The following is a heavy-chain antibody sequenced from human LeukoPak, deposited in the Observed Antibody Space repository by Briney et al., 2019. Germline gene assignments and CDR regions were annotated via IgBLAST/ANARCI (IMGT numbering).Heavy chain of an antibody. Sequence: SSQTLSLTCTVSGGSISSGCSCWGWIRQPPGRGLEWFGRIYDSGSSYYNTSLKSRVTISVDTSKNQFSLRLSSVTAPDTAVYYCARRPYHYGPGPRNAFDIWGQGRMVTVSS. CDR3: ARRPYHYGPGPRNAFDI. J-gene: IGHJ3*02. V-gene: IGHV4-39*01. D-gene: IGHD3-10*01. CDR1: GGSISSGCSC. CDR2: IYDSGSS.